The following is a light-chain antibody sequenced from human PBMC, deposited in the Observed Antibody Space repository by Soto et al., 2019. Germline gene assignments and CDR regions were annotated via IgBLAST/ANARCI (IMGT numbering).Light chain of an antibody. CDR3: LLYYGGAGL. V-gene: IGLV7-43*01. CDR1: TGEGSRGNF. Sequence: QAGVTQEPSLTVSPGGTVTLTSASSTGEGSRGNFPNWFQQKPGQAPRALTYSTESKYPRTTARFSGSLVGGKAALTLSGVQPEDEADYYCLLYYGGAGLFGTGTKVTV. J-gene: IGLJ1*01. CDR2: STE.